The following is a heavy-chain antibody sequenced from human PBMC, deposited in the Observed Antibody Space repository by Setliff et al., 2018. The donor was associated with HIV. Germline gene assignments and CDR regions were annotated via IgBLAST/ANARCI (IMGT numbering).Heavy chain of an antibody. V-gene: IGHV4-30-4*08. CDR1: GGSITNGDHY. D-gene: IGHD2-2*01. CDR3: ARQSTTSRDFDS. J-gene: IGHJ4*02. CDR2: VSYTGTT. Sequence: SETLSLTCSVFGGSITNGDHYWAWIRQSPGKGLEWIGFVSYTGTTRYSPSLRSRISISIDASKNKFSLQLSSVTAADTAVYYCARQSTTSRDFDSWGQGTLVTVSS.